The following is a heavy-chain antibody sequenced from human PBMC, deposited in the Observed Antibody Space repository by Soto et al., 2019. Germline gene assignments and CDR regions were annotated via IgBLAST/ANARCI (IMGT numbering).Heavy chain of an antibody. CDR2: ISAYNGDT. CDR3: ARVWLPSATSLGYYFDY. CDR1: GYTFTSYG. D-gene: IGHD5-18*01. J-gene: IGHJ4*02. V-gene: IGHV1-18*01. Sequence: QVQLVQSGAEVKKPGASVKVSCKASGYTFTSYGITWVRQAPGQGLEWMGWISAYNGDTNYAQKLQGRVTMTTDTSTTKAYMELKSLRSDDTAVYFCARVWLPSATSLGYYFDYWGQGSLVTVSS.